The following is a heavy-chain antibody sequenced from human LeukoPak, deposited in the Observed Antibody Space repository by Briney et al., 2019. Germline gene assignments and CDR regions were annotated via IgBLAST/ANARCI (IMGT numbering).Heavy chain of an antibody. J-gene: IGHJ3*02. D-gene: IGHD3-3*01. CDR3: ARDLHDFWSGYYNGAFDI. V-gene: IGHV1-2*02. CDR1: GYTFTGHY. Sequence: GASVKVSCKASGYTFTGHYMHWVRQAPGQGLEWMGWINPNSGGTNYAQKLQGRVTMTTDTSTSTAYMELRSLRSDDTAVYYCARDLHDFWSGYYNGAFDIWGQGTMVTVSS. CDR2: INPNSGGT.